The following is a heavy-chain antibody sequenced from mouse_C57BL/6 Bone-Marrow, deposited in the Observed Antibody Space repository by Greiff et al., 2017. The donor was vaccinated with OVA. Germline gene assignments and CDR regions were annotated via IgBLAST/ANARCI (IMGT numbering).Heavy chain of an antibody. CDR2: IDPSDSYT. CDR1: GYTFTSYW. Sequence: QVQLQQPGAELVKPGASVKLSCKASGYTFTSYWMQWVKQRPGQGLEWIGEIDPSDSYTNYNQKFKGKATLTVDTSSSTAYMQRSSLTSEDSAVDYGARDGTAQALYAMDYWGQGTSVTVSS. V-gene: IGHV1-50*01. D-gene: IGHD3-2*02. J-gene: IGHJ4*01. CDR3: ARDGTAQALYAMDY.